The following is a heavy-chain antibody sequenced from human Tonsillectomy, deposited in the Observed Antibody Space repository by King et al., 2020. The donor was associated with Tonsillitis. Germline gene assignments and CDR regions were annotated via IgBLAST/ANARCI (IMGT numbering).Heavy chain of an antibody. V-gene: IGHV3-66*01. Sequence: VQLVESGGGLVQPGGSLRLSCAASRFTVSSNYMSWVRQAPGKGLEWVSVIYNGVSTYYADSVKGRFTISRDNSKNTLNLQMNSLRAEDTALYYCARDHRELDAFDIWGQGTMVTVSS. D-gene: IGHD1-26*01. CDR2: IYNGVST. J-gene: IGHJ3*02. CDR3: ARDHRELDAFDI. CDR1: RFTVSSNY.